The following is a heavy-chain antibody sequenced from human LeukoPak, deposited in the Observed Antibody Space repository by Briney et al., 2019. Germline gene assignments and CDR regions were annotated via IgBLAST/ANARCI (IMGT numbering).Heavy chain of an antibody. CDR2: IYPGDSDT. J-gene: IGHJ4*02. Sequence: GESLKISCKGSGYSFTSYWVGWVRQMPGKGLEWMGIIYPGDSDTRYSPSFQGQVTFSADKSITTAYLQWSSLKASDTAMYYCGPSWQLAGWPYPVDYWGQGTLVTVSS. CDR1: GYSFTSYW. CDR3: GPSWQLAGWPYPVDY. V-gene: IGHV5-51*01. D-gene: IGHD6-19*01.